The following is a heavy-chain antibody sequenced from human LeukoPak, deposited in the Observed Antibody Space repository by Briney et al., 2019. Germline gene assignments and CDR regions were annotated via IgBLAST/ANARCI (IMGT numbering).Heavy chain of an antibody. CDR1: GFTFSSYE. J-gene: IGHJ4*02. D-gene: IGHD1-26*01. Sequence: TGGSLRLSCAASGFTFSSYEMNWVRQAPGKGLEWVSSISRSSTYIYYADSVKGRFTISRDNAKNSLYLQMNSLRAEDTAVYYCARDTIVGADTYWGQGTVVTVSS. CDR3: ARDTIVGADTY. V-gene: IGHV3-21*01. CDR2: ISRSSTYI.